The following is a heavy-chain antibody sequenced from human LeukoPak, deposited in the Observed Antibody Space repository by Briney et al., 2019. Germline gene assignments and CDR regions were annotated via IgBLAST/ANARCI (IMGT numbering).Heavy chain of an antibody. Sequence: AAETLSLTCAVYGRSFSGYYWSWIRQPPGKGMEWIGEINHSGSTNYNRCLKSRVTISVDPSKNQFSLKLSSVTAADAAVYACARVGYYSYYFMDVWGKGTTVTVSS. CDR1: GRSFSGYY. J-gene: IGHJ6*03. CDR3: ARVGYYSYYFMDV. CDR2: INHSGST. V-gene: IGHV4-34*01.